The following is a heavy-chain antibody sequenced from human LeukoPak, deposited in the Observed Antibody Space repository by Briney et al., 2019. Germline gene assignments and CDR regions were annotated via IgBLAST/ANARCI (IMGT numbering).Heavy chain of an antibody. Sequence: GGSLRLSCAASGFTFSSYSMNWVRRAPGKGLEWVSSISSSSSYIYYADSVKGRFTISRDNAKNSLYLQMNSLRAEDTAVYYCARRDIVATRNAFDIWGQGTMVTVSS. CDR1: GFTFSSYS. J-gene: IGHJ3*02. CDR3: ARRDIVATRNAFDI. CDR2: ISSSSSYI. D-gene: IGHD5-12*01. V-gene: IGHV3-21*01.